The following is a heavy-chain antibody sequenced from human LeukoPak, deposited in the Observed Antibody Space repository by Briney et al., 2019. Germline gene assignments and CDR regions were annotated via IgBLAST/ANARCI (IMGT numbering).Heavy chain of an antibody. CDR3: ASESVVVPAAMETTYYYYYGMDV. Sequence: PSETLSLTCTVSGGSISSGGYYWSWIRQHPGKGLEWIGSIYYSGSTYYNPSLKSRVTISVDTSKNQFSLKLSSVTAADTAVYYCASESVVVPAAMETTYYYYYGMDVWGQGTTVTVSS. J-gene: IGHJ6*02. V-gene: IGHV4-39*01. D-gene: IGHD2-2*01. CDR1: GGSISSGGYY. CDR2: IYYSGST.